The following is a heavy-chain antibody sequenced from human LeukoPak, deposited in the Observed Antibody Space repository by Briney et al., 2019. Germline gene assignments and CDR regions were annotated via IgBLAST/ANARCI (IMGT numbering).Heavy chain of an antibody. CDR3: ARYGFSSSWQGGWHAFDI. D-gene: IGHD6-13*01. CDR2: VNPTVGDT. V-gene: IGHV1-46*01. CDR1: GYTLTSYY. J-gene: IGHJ3*02. Sequence: ASVKVSCKASGYTLTSYYMHWVRQAPGQGLEWMGIVNPTVGDTIYAQKFQGRVTMTRDMSTSTVYMELSSLRSDDTAVYYCARYGFSSSWQGGWHAFDIWGQGTMVTVSS.